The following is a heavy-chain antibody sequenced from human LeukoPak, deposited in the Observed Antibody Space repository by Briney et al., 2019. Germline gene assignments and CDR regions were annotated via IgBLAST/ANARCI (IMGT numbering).Heavy chain of an antibody. J-gene: IGHJ4*02. D-gene: IGHD3-22*01. Sequence: PSETLSLTCAVYGGSFSGYYWSWIRQPPGKGLEWIGEINHSGSTNYNPSLKSRVTISVDTSKNQFSLKLSSVTAADTAVYYCARYAVGYDSSGYYWSRRSGFDYWGQGTLVTVSS. CDR2: INHSGST. CDR3: ARYAVGYDSSGYYWSRRSGFDY. CDR1: GGSFSGYY. V-gene: IGHV4-34*01.